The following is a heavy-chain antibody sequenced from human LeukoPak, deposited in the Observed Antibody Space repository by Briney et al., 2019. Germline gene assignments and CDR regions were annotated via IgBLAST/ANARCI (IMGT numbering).Heavy chain of an antibody. CDR2: ISWNSGSI. V-gene: IGHV3-9*01. CDR3: AKAGSNWSSDY. J-gene: IGHJ4*02. CDR1: GFTFDDYA. Sequence: PGRSLRLSCAASGFTFDDYAMHWVRQAPGKGLEWVSGISWNSGSIGYADSVKGRFTISRDNSKNTLYLQMKSLRAEDTAVYYCAKAGSNWSSDYWGQGTLVTVSS. D-gene: IGHD6-13*01.